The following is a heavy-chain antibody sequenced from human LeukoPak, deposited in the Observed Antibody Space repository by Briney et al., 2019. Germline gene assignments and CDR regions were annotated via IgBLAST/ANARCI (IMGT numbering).Heavy chain of an antibody. CDR2: IYYSGST. CDR1: GGSISSYY. Sequence: PSETLSLTCTVSGGSISSYYWSWIRQPPGKGLEWIGYIYYSGSTNYNPSLKSRVTISVDTSKNQFSLKLSSVTAADTAVYYCARDKGYNWNYGAFDIWGQGTMVTVSS. J-gene: IGHJ3*02. CDR3: ARDKGYNWNYGAFDI. V-gene: IGHV4-59*01. D-gene: IGHD1-7*01.